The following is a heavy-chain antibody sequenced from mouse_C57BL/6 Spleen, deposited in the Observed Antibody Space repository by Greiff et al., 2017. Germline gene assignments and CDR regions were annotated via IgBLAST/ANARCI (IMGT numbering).Heavy chain of an antibody. CDR3: ARGKLLRAMDY. D-gene: IGHD2-1*01. CDR2: INPSTGGT. CDR1: GYSFTGYY. Sequence: EVQLQQSGPELVKPGASVKISCKASGYSFTGYYMNWVKQSPEKSLEWIGEINPSTGGTTYNQKFKAKATLTVDKSSSTASMQLKSLTSEDSAVYYCARGKLLRAMDYWGQGASVTVSS. J-gene: IGHJ4*01. V-gene: IGHV1-42*01.